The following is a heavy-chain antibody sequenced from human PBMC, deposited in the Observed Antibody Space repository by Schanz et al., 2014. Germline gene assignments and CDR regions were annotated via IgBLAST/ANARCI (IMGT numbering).Heavy chain of an antibody. CDR2: IDPNSGGT. V-gene: IGHV1-2*02. CDR1: GNTLSAYY. Sequence: QVQLVQSGADVKKPGASVKVSCKASGNTLSAYYIHWIRQAPGQGLEWMGWIDPNSGGTNYAQKFQGRVTMTSDTSITTVYMDLSGLTSDDTAVYYCAREKGHGYSGLSWGQGTLVTVSS. D-gene: IGHD5-12*01. CDR3: AREKGHGYSGLS. J-gene: IGHJ5*02.